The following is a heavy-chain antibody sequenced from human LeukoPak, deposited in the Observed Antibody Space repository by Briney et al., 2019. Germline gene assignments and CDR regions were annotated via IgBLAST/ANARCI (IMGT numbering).Heavy chain of an antibody. CDR2: ISGSGGST. J-gene: IGHJ4*02. CDR1: GFTFSSYA. CDR3: AKGGRLWFGERFWYFDY. D-gene: IGHD3-10*01. Sequence: GGSLRLSCAASGFTFSSYAMGWVRQAPGKGLEWVSAISGSGGSTYYADSVKGRFTISRDNSKNTLYLQMNSLRAEDTAVYYCAKGGRLWFGERFWYFDYWGQGTLVTVSS. V-gene: IGHV3-23*01.